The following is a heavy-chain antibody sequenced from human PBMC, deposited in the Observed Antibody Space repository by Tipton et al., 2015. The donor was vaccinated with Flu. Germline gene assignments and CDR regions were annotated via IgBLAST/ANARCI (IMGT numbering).Heavy chain of an antibody. CDR1: GNTFSSHD. CDR2: INPSGGST. V-gene: IGHV1-46*01. Sequence: QLVQSGTEVKKPGASVKVPCKASGNTFSSHDIHWVRQAPGQGLEWMGIINPSGGSTDYAQKFQGRVTTTSDASTNIVYMELSSLPSDDTAVYYCARDGGYGGNSEAYNHYGMDARGQGTTVFVSS. CDR3: ARDGGYGGNSEAYNHYGMDA. J-gene: IGHJ6*02. D-gene: IGHD4-23*01.